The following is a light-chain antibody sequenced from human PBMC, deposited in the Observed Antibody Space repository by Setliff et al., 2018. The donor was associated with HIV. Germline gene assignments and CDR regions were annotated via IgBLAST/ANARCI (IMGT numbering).Light chain of an antibody. V-gene: IGLV7-43*01. CDR1: TGTVTSGYY. Sequence: QAVVTQEPSLTVSPGGKVTLTCASSTGTVTSGYYPNWFQQKPGQPPRALIYKTSDKHYWAPGRFSGALLGGKAALTLSGVQPEDKAEYYCLLYYGGSYVFGTGTKVTVL. CDR3: LLYYGGSYV. CDR2: KTS. J-gene: IGLJ1*01.